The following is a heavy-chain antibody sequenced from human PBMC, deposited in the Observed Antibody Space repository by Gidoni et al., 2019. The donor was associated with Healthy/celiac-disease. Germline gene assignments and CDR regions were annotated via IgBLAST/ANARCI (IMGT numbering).Heavy chain of an antibody. D-gene: IGHD4-4*01. CDR3: ARGRPSYSNYYYYYMDV. Sequence: DWMGWINPNSGGTNYAQKFQGWVTMTRDTSISTAYMELSRLRSDDTAVYYCARGRPSYSNYYYYYMDVWGKGTTVTVSS. CDR2: INPNSGGT. V-gene: IGHV1-2*04. J-gene: IGHJ6*03.